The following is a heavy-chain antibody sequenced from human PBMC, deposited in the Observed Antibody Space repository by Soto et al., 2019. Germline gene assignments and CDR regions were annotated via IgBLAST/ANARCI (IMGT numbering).Heavy chain of an antibody. J-gene: IGHJ5*02. CDR1: GYTFTNYG. CDR2: INVYNGNT. Sequence: QVQLVQSGGEVKKPGASVKVSCKASGYTFTNYGISWVRQAPGQGLAWMGWINVYNGNTKYAQKVQGRVTMTTDTSTSTAYMELRSLRSDDTAVYYCARGVGSGSNYNQYNWFDPWGQGTLATVSS. V-gene: IGHV1-18*01. CDR3: ARGVGSGSNYNQYNWFDP. D-gene: IGHD3-10*01.